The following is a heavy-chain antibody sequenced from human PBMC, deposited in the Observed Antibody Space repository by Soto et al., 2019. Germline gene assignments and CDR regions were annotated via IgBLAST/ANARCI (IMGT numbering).Heavy chain of an antibody. V-gene: IGHV3-7*03. CDR3: VRRRSTENT. Sequence: EVQLVESGGGLVQPGGSLRLSCSASGFIFSDSWMSWVLQSPGRVLEWVTHRNEDGSQQYYVASVKGRFTIARDNARQSVYLHMNRLRVEDTAVYFGVRRRSTENTCGQGTVVTVSS. J-gene: IGHJ5*02. CDR1: GFIFSDSW. CDR2: RNEDGSQQ.